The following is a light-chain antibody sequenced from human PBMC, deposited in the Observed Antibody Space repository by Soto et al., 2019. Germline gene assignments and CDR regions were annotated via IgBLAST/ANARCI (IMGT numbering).Light chain of an antibody. CDR3: QQRSNWLIS. CDR2: DGS. V-gene: IGKV3-11*01. Sequence: EIVLTQSPTTLSLSPGERATLSCMASQSVSGYLAWYQQKPGQAPRLLIYDGSHRAAGIPSRFSGSGSGTDFTLTISGLEPEDFAVYYCQQRSNWLISFGPGTKVDIK. CDR1: QSVSGY. J-gene: IGKJ3*01.